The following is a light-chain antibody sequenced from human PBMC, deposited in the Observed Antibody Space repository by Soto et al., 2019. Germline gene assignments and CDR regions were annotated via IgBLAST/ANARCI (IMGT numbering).Light chain of an antibody. CDR3: QHYNSYSEA. J-gene: IGKJ1*01. CDR1: QNIHNW. CDR2: AAS. Sequence: DIQLTQSPSSVSASVGDRVTITCRASQNIHNWLAWFQQKPGKAPKLLVYAASNLENGVPSRFSGSGSGTEFTLTISSLQPDDFATYYCQHYNSYSEAFGQGTKVDIK. V-gene: IGKV1-5*01.